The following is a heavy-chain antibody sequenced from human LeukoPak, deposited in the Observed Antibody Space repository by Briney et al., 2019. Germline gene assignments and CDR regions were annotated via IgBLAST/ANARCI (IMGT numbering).Heavy chain of an antibody. V-gene: IGHV1-2*02. CDR2: INPHSGAT. CDR1: GYTFTNYY. CDR3: ARLSITMVRGALSHVDY. Sequence: ASVKVPCKASGYTFTNYYIHWVRQAPGQGLEWMGWINPHSGATNYVQKFQGRVTMTRGTSISTAYMELSRLRSDDTAVYYCARLSITMVRGALSHVDYWGQGTLVTVSS. D-gene: IGHD3-10*01. J-gene: IGHJ4*02.